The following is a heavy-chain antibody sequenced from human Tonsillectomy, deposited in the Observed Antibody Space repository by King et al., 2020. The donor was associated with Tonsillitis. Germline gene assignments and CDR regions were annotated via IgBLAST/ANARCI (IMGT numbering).Heavy chain of an antibody. D-gene: IGHD4-17*01. Sequence: VQLQELGPGLVKPSETLSLTCTVTSGSISSYYWSWIRQPPGKGLEWIGHISYSWSTTYNPSLKSLVTISIDTSKNQFSLKLNSVSAADTAMYYCARWSGDYVRWYFDLWGRGTLVTVSS. CDR2: ISYSWST. CDR1: SGSISSYY. CDR3: ARWSGDYVRWYFDL. J-gene: IGHJ2*01. V-gene: IGHV4-59*01.